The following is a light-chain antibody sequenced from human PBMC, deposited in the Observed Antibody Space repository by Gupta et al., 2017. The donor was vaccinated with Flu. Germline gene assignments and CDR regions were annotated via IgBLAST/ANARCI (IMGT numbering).Light chain of an antibody. CDR3: QQYNNWWT. Sequence: EIVMTQSPATLSVSPGERATLSCRASQSFSSNLAWYQQKPGQAPRLLIYGASTRATGIPARFSGSGSGTEFTLTISSLQAEDFAVYYCQQYNNWWTVGQGTKVEIK. CDR2: GAS. J-gene: IGKJ1*01. V-gene: IGKV3-15*01. CDR1: QSFSSN.